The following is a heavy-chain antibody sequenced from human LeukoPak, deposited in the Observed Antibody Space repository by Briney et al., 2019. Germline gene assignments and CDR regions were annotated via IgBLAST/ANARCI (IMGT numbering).Heavy chain of an antibody. CDR2: IYYSGTT. CDR3: ARHGFYDSSGYYPLDY. V-gene: IGHV4-59*08. CDR1: GGSISGYY. J-gene: IGHJ4*02. Sequence: SETLSLTCTVSGGSISGYYWSWIRQPPGKRLEWIGYIYYSGTTNYNPSLKSRVAMSVDTSKNQFSLRLSSVTAADTAVFYCARHGFYDSSGYYPLDYWGQGALVTVSS. D-gene: IGHD3-22*01.